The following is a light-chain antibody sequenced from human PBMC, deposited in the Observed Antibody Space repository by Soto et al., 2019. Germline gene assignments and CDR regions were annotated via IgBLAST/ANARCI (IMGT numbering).Light chain of an antibody. CDR1: SNDVGAYNY. J-gene: IGLJ1*01. CDR2: HVT. Sequence: QSVLAQPASVSGSLGQSITISCSGTSNDVGAYNYVSWYQQYPGKAPKLMIYHVTDRPSGVSNRSSGSKSGNTASLTISGLQAEDEADYYCCSYTTSNTFVFGTGTKVTVL. CDR3: CSYTTSNTFV. V-gene: IGLV2-14*01.